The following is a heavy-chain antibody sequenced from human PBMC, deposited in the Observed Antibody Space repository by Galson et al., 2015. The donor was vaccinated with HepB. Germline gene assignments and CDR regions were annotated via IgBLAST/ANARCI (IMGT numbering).Heavy chain of an antibody. D-gene: IGHD3-22*01. CDR2: ISAYNGNT. J-gene: IGHJ4*02. CDR3: ARDYRGDSSGYYFRFGY. V-gene: IGHV1-18*01. Sequence: SVKVSCKASGYTFTSYGISWVRQAPGQGLEWMGWISAYNGNTNYAQKLQGRVTMTTDTSTSTAYMERRSLRSEDTAVYYCARDYRGDSSGYYFRFGYWGQGTLVTVSS. CDR1: GYTFTSYG.